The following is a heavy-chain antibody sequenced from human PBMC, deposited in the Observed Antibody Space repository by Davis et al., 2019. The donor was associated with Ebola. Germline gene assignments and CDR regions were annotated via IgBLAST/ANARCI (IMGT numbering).Heavy chain of an antibody. CDR3: ARGGPPGWAQKIAAAGKGYNWFDP. J-gene: IGHJ5*02. CDR2: INPNSGGT. Sequence: ASVKVSCKASGYTFTGYYMHWVRQAPGQGLEWMGWINPNSGGTNYAQKFQGRVTMTTDTSTSTAYMELRSLRSDDTAVYYCARGGPPGWAQKIAAAGKGYNWFDPWGQGTLVTVSS. CDR1: GYTFTGYY. D-gene: IGHD6-13*01. V-gene: IGHV1-2*02.